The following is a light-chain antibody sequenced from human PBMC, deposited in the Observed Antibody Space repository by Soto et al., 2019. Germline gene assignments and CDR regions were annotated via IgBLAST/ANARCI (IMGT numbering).Light chain of an antibody. J-gene: IGKJ5*01. Sequence: TGWIQTARKRALSAREVAIRCCRTSQSVDTFLAWYQQKPGQAPRLLIYDASNRATDIPARFSGSGSGTDSSLTIRRFQHSYLAAHQCQQSSSTAAIAFGPGTQLEIK. CDR1: QSVDTF. CDR3: QQSSSTAAIA. CDR2: DAS. V-gene: IGKV3-11*01.